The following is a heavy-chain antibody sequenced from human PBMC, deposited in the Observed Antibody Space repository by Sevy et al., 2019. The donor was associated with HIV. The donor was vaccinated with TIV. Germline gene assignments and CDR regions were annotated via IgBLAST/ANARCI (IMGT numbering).Heavy chain of an antibody. D-gene: IGHD7-27*01. V-gene: IGHV3-30*02. J-gene: IGHJ4*02. CDR1: GFTFSSYG. CDR3: ATDHLISLGADLFDY. Sequence: GGSLRLSCAASGFTFSSYGMHWVRQAPGKGLEWVAFIQFDGNKKYSADSIKDRFTISRDNSKNTLYLQMNSLRAEDTALYYCATDHLISLGADLFDYWGQGTLFTVSS. CDR2: IQFDGNKK.